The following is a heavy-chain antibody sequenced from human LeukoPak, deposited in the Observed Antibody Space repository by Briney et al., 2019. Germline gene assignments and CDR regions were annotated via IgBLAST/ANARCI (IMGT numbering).Heavy chain of an antibody. D-gene: IGHD1-26*01. CDR3: ARDRIVGTELGAFDI. CDR1: GYTFTGYY. J-gene: IGHJ3*02. CDR2: INPNSGGT. Sequence: ASVKVSCKASGYTFTGYYMHWVRPPPGQGLEWVGWINPNSGGTNYAQKFQGRVTMTKDTSIRTAYMELSRLRSDDTAVYYCARDRIVGTELGAFDIWGQGTMVTVSS. V-gene: IGHV1-2*02.